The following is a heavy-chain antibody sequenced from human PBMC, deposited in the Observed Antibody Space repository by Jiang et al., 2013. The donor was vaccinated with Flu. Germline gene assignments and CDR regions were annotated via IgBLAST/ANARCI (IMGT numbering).Heavy chain of an antibody. CDR2: IYYSGST. CDR1: GGSISSYY. J-gene: IGHJ5*02. CDR3: AREGTCSGGSCSTGNWFDP. D-gene: IGHD2-15*01. Sequence: PGLVKPSETLSLTCTVSGGSISSYYWSWIRQPPGKGLEWIGYIYYSGSTKYNPSLKSRVTILVDTSKNQFSLKLSSVTAADTAVYYCAREGTCSGGSCSTGNWFDPWGQGTLVTVSS. V-gene: IGHV4-59*01.